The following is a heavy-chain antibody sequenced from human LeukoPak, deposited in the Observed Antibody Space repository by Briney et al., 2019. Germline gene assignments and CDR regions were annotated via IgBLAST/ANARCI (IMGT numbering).Heavy chain of an antibody. CDR1: QYVFNIYV. D-gene: IGHD3-9*01. CDR3: AKDILTGYYRDAFDI. V-gene: IGHV3-30*18. Sequence: GGSLRLSCVTSQYVFNIYVMHWVRQAPGKGLEWVASISHDGDIKYYADSVKGRFTISRDNSKNTLYLQMNSLRAEDTAVYYCAKDILTGYYRDAFDIWGQGTMVTVSS. CDR2: ISHDGDIK. J-gene: IGHJ3*02.